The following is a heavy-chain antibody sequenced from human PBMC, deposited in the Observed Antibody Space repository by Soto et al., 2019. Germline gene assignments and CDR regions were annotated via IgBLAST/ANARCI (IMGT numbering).Heavy chain of an antibody. J-gene: IGHJ4*02. CDR2: IIPIFGTA. CDR3: ARAPVVSNYFDY. Sequence: QVQLGQSGAEVKKPGSSVRVSCKASGGTFSSYAISWVRQAPGQGLEWMGGIIPIFGTANYAQTFQGRVTITADESTSKAYMELSSLRSEYTSVYYYARAPVVSNYFDYWGQGTLVTVS. CDR1: GGTFSSYA. V-gene: IGHV1-69*01. D-gene: IGHD2-21*01.